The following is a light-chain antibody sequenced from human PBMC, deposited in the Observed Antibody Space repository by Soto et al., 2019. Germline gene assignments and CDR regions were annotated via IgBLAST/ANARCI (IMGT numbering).Light chain of an antibody. CDR3: QQYNNWPPWT. J-gene: IGKJ1*01. V-gene: IGKV3-15*01. Sequence: EIVMTQSPASLSVSAGERATLSCRASQSFGSSLAWYQQKRGQAPRLLIFGASTRDTGIPARFSGSGSGTEFTLTISSLQSEDFAVYYCQQYNNWPPWTFGQGTKVDIK. CDR2: GAS. CDR1: QSFGSS.